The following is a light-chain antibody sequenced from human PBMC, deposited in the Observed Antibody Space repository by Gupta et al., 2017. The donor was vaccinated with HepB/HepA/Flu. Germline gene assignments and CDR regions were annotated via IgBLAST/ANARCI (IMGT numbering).Light chain of an antibody. CDR1: QPSDSRH. CDR2: VAS. J-gene: IGKJ1*01. Sequence: ENVLTQSPGTLSLSPGETATLSCRASQPSDSRHIAWCQQKPGQAPRLLMYVASIRATGIPDRFSGRGSGTDYTLTISRLEPEDFAVYYCHQDGTSPLTFGQGTRVEI. V-gene: IGKV3-20*01. CDR3: HQDGTSPLT.